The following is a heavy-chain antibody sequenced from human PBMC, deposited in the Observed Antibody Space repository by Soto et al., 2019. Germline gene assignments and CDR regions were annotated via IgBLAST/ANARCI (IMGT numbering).Heavy chain of an antibody. CDR3: AKDTHYDSSGYYDYDSYYNMDV. D-gene: IGHD3-22*01. V-gene: IGHV3-30*18. Sequence: LRLSCAASGFTFFTYGMHWVRQAPGKGLEWVAVISYDGSNNYYADSVKGRFTISRDNAKSTLYLQMNSLRAEDTAVYYCAKDTHYDSSGYYDYDSYYNMDVWGQGTTVTVSS. J-gene: IGHJ6*02. CDR2: ISYDGSNN. CDR1: GFTFFTYG.